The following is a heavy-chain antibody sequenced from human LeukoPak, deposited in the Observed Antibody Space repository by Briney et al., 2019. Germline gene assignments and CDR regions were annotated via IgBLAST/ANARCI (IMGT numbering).Heavy chain of an antibody. Sequence: SVKVSCKASGGTFSSYAITWVRQAPGQGLEWMGRIIPIFGNANYAQKFQGRVTITTDESTRTAYMELSSLRSEDTAVYYCARERPPGDSSSWFLEGYFDIWGQGSLVIVSS. CDR1: GGTFSSYA. D-gene: IGHD6-13*01. J-gene: IGHJ4*02. CDR2: IIPIFGNA. V-gene: IGHV1-69*05. CDR3: ARERPPGDSSSWFLEGYFDI.